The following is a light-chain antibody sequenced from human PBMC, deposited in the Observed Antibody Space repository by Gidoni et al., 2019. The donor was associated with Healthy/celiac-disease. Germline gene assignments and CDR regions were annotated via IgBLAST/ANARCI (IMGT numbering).Light chain of an antibody. CDR2: GAS. CDR3: QQYGSSPLT. CDR1: QSVSSSY. V-gene: IGKV3-20*01. Sequence: EIVLTPSPGTLSLSPGERATLSCRASQSVSSSYLAWYQQKPGQAPRLLIYGASSRATGIPDRFSGSWSGTDFTLTISRLEPEYFAVYYCQQYGSSPLTFGGGTKVEIK. J-gene: IGKJ4*01.